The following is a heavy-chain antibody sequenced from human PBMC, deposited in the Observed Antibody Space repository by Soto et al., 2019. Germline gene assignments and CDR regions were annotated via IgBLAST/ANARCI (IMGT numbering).Heavy chain of an antibody. V-gene: IGHV6-1*01. J-gene: IGHJ4*02. CDR3: AREWGRMTTVTTHLDY. CDR2: TYYRSKWYN. D-gene: IGHD4-4*01. Sequence: PSQTLSLTCAISGDSVSSNSAAWNWIRQSPSRGLEWLGRTYYRSKWYNDYAVSMKSRITINPDTSKNHFSLQLNSVTPEDTAVYYCAREWGRMTTVTTHLDYWGQGTLVTVSS. CDR1: GDSVSSNSAA.